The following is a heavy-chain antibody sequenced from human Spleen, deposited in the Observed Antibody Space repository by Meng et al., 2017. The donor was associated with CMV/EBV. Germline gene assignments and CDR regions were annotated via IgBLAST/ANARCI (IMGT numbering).Heavy chain of an antibody. J-gene: IGHJ4*02. CDR3: ARSFYADYGDY. CDR2: IDLNSGGS. V-gene: IGHV1-2*02. Sequence: SCKASGFTFIDYYIHWVRQAPGQGLEWMGWIDLNSGGSNSAQKFQDRITMTRDTSISTAYMELKSLRSDDAAVYYCARSFYADYGDYWGRGTLVTVSS. D-gene: IGHD4-17*01. CDR1: GFTFIDYY.